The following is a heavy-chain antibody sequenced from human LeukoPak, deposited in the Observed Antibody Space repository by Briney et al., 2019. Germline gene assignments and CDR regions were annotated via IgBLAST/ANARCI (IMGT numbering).Heavy chain of an antibody. CDR3: ARAASYYFGSGIRYYWFDP. CDR2: ISYDGNNK. V-gene: IGHV3-30-3*01. CDR1: GFTFSSYA. Sequence: GGSLTLSCAASGFTFSSYAMQWVRQAPGKGLEGVAFISYDGNNKYYADSVKGRFTISRDNSKNTLYLQMNSLRAEDTAVYYCARAASYYFGSGIRYYWFDPWGQGTLVTVSP. D-gene: IGHD3-10*01. J-gene: IGHJ5*02.